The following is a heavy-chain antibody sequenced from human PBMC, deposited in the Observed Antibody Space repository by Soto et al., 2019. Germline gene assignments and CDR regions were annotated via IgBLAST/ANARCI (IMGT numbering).Heavy chain of an antibody. Sequence: QVQLVQSGAEVKKPGASVKVSCKASGYVFSSSFVHWVRQAPGQGLEWMAMINPTVGSTSYAHNFQGGIAVTRDTSTATVYLDLSSLRSADTAIYYCAREVNTVIMPGDTEDYSGLDVWGQGTTVIVSS. CDR3: AREVNTVIMPGDTEDYSGLDV. J-gene: IGHJ6*02. D-gene: IGHD2-21*02. CDR2: INPTVGST. CDR1: GYVFSSSF. V-gene: IGHV1-46*01.